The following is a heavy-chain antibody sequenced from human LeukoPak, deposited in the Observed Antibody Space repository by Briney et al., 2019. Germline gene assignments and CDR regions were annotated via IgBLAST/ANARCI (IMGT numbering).Heavy chain of an antibody. J-gene: IGHJ4*02. CDR2: IWYDGSNK. D-gene: IGHD6-13*01. Sequence: GRSLRLSCAASGFTFSSYAMHWVRQAPGKGLEWVAVIWYDGSNKYYADSVKGRFTISRDNSKNTLYLQMNSLRAEDTAVYSCAKDREAAAGTQNFDYWGQGTLVTVSS. CDR3: AKDREAAAGTQNFDY. V-gene: IGHV3-33*06. CDR1: GFTFSSYA.